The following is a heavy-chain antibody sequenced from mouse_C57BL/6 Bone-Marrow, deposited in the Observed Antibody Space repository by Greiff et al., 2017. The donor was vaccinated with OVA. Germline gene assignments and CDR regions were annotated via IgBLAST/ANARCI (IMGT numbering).Heavy chain of an antibody. D-gene: IGHD2-4*01. J-gene: IGHJ3*01. CDR3: AREGGLRSWFAY. Sequence: VQLQQPGAELVKPGASVKIPCKASGYTFTDYNMDWVKQSHGKSLEWIGDINPNNGGTIYNQKFKGKATLTVDKSSSTAYMELRSLTSEDTAVYYCAREGGLRSWFAYWGQGTLVTVSA. CDR2: INPNNGGT. CDR1: GYTFTDYN. V-gene: IGHV1-18*01.